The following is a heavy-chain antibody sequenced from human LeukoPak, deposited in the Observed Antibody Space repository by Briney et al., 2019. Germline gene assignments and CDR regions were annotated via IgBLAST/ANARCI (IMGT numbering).Heavy chain of an antibody. V-gene: IGHV4-34*01. CDR1: GGSISSYY. CDR3: ARLGCGVPATAIQVDY. J-gene: IGHJ4*02. Sequence: SETLSLTCTVSGGSISSYYWSWIRQPPGKGLEWIGEINHSGSTNYNPSLKSRVTISVDTSKNQFSLKLSSVTAADTAVYYCARLGCGVPATAIQVDYWGQGTLVTVSS. D-gene: IGHD2-2*02. CDR2: INHSGST.